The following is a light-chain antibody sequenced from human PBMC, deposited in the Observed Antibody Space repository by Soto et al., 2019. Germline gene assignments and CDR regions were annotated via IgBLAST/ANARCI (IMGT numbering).Light chain of an antibody. CDR2: WAS. J-gene: IGKJ3*01. CDR1: QSVLYSPSNKNY. V-gene: IGKV4-1*01. Sequence: DIVMTQSPDSLAVSLGERATINCKSSQSVLYSPSNKNYLAWYQQKPGQPPKLLIYWASARQSGVPDRFSGSGSGSDFTLAISSLQAEDVAVYYCQQYYETPCTFGPGTKVDIK. CDR3: QQYYETPCT.